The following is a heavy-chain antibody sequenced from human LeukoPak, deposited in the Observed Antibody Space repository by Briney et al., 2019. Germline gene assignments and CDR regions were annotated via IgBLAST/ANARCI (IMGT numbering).Heavy chain of an antibody. Sequence: NPGGSLRLSCAASGFTFSSYGMHWVRQAPGKGLEWVSSISSSSSYIYYADSVKGRFTISRDNAKNSLYLQMNSLRAEDTAVYYCARDRRTMTTCDYWGQGSLVTVSS. D-gene: IGHD4-17*01. V-gene: IGHV3-21*01. CDR1: GFTFSSYG. J-gene: IGHJ4*02. CDR2: ISSSSSYI. CDR3: ARDRRTMTTCDY.